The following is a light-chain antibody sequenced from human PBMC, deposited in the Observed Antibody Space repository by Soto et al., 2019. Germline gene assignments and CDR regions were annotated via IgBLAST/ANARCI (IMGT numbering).Light chain of an antibody. Sequence: DIQMTQSPSTLSASVGDRVTITCRASQSISSWLAWYQQKPGKAPKLLIYKASSLESGVPSRFSGSGSGTAFTLTISSLKPDDFAAYYCQQYNSYSYTFGQGTKLEIK. CDR3: QQYNSYSYT. CDR2: KAS. CDR1: QSISSW. J-gene: IGKJ2*01. V-gene: IGKV1-5*03.